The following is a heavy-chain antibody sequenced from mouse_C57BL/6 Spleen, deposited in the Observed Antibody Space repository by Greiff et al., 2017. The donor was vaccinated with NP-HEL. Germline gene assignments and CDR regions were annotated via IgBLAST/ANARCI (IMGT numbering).Heavy chain of an antibody. J-gene: IGHJ1*03. V-gene: IGHV5-6*01. CDR3: ARHYYGSSSHWYFDV. CDR1: GFTFSSYG. Sequence: EVMLVESGGDLVKPGGSLKLSCAASGFTFSSYGMSWVRQTPDKRLEWVATISSGGSYTYYPDSVKGRFTISRDNAKNTLYLQMSSLKSEDTAMYYCARHYYGSSSHWYFDVWGTGTTVTVSS. D-gene: IGHD1-1*01. CDR2: ISSGGSYT.